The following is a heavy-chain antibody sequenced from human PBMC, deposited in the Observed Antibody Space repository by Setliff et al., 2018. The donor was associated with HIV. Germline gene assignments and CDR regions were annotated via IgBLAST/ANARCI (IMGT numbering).Heavy chain of an antibody. CDR2: IHYSGSS. V-gene: IGHV4-59*08. D-gene: IGHD1-7*01. J-gene: IGHJ4*02. CDR1: GASISSYY. Sequence: SETLSLTCAVSGASISSYYWSWIRQPPGKGLEWIGDIHYSGSSKYSPSLKSRVTISFDTSKRQFSLKLRSVTAADTAVYYCARRTPPEFDFWSQGILVTVSS. CDR3: ARRTPPEFDF.